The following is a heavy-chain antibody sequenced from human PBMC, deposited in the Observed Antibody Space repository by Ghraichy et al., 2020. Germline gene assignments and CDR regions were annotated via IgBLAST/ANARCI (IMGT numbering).Heavy chain of an antibody. D-gene: IGHD3-10*01. V-gene: IGHV4-39*01. Sequence: SETLSLTCTVSGGSISSSSYYWGWIRQPPGKGLEWIGSIYYSGSTYYNPSLKSRVTISVDTSKNQFSLKLSSVTAADTAVYYCARGGPMVRGLRGPNWFDPWGQGTLVTVSS. CDR2: IYYSGST. CDR3: ARGGPMVRGLRGPNWFDP. J-gene: IGHJ5*02. CDR1: GGSISSSSYY.